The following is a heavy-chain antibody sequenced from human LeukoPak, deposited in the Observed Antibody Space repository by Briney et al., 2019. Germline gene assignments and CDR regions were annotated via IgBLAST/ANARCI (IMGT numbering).Heavy chain of an antibody. CDR2: IYSGGST. CDR3: ARKTYCSGGRCYGENWFDP. J-gene: IGHJ5*02. CDR1: GFTVSRNY. D-gene: IGHD2-15*01. Sequence: PGGSLRLSCAASGFTVSRNYMSWVRQAPGKGLEWVSVIYSGGSTYYADSVKGRFTISRDNSKNTLYLQMNSLRAEDTAVYYCARKTYCSGGRCYGENWFDPWGQGTLVTVSS. V-gene: IGHV3-66*01.